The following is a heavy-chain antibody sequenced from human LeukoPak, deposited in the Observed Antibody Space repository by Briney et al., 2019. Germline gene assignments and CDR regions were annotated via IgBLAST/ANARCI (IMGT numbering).Heavy chain of an antibody. CDR1: GFTFSRYS. D-gene: IGHD3-22*01. CDR3: ARDRDYYDSSGKLRD. CDR2: ISSSSSYI. V-gene: IGHV3-21*01. Sequence: GGSLRLSCAASGFTFSRYSMNWVRQAPGKGLEWVSSISSSSSYIYYADSVKGRFTISRDNAKNSLYLQMNSLRAEDTAVYYCARDRDYYDSSGKLRDWGQGTLVTVSS. J-gene: IGHJ4*02.